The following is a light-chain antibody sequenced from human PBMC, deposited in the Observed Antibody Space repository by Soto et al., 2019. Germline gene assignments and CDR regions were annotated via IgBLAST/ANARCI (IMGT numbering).Light chain of an antibody. CDR1: SSNIGAGFD. CDR2: GTS. Sequence: QSVLTQPHSVSGAPGQRVTISCTGSSSNIGAGFDVHWYQQLPGTAPKLLIYGTSNRPSGVPDRFSGSRSGTSASLAITGLQAEDAADYYCQSYDSSLTGSKVVGSWTKPTVL. J-gene: IGLJ1*01. V-gene: IGLV1-40*01. CDR3: QSYDSSLTGSKV.